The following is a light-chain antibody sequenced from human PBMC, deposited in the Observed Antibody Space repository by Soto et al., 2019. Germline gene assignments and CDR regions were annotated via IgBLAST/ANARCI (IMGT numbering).Light chain of an antibody. CDR1: ESINSN. V-gene: IGKV3-15*01. CDR2: GAS. Sequence: ETVMTQSPATLSVSPGERATLSCRASESINSNLAWYQHKPGQPPRVLIYGASARATGIPDRFSGSGAGTEFTLTISSLQSEDFAVYYCHQYNNWRTFGQGTRLEIK. CDR3: HQYNNWRT. J-gene: IGKJ5*01.